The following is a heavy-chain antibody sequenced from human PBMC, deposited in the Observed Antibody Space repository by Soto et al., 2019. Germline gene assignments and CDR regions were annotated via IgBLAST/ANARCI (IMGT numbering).Heavy chain of an antibody. CDR3: ARDQLVRGLITYYFDY. CDR2: ISYDGSAT. V-gene: IGHV3-30-3*01. J-gene: IGHJ4*02. D-gene: IGHD3-10*01. Sequence: QVQLVESGGGVVQPGRSLRLSCAASGFTFSSNAMHWVRQAPGKGREWVAVISYDGSATYYAGSVKGRFTISRANSKNTLYLQMNSLRAEDTAVYYCARDQLVRGLITYYFDYWGQGTPVTVSS. CDR1: GFTFSSNA.